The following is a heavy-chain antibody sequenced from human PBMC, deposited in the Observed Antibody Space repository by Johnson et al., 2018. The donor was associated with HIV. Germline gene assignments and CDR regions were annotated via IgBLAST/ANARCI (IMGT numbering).Heavy chain of an antibody. CDR2: ISTDGNNK. V-gene: IGHV3-30*03. Sequence: QVQLVESGGGVVRPGGSLRLSCAASGFTFSTYGMHWVRQTPGKGLEWVALISTDGNNKYYADSVKGRFTISRDNSKNMVYLQMNSLRPEDTAVYYCARDGRDLVTRGSFDVWGQGTVVTVSS. J-gene: IGHJ3*01. CDR1: GFTFSTYG. D-gene: IGHD3-9*01. CDR3: ARDGRDLVTRGSFDV.